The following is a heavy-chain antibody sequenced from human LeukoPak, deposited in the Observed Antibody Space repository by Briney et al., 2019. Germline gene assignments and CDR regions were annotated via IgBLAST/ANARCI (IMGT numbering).Heavy chain of an antibody. Sequence: ASVKVSCKASGYTFSGYYMHWVRQAPGQGLEWMGWINLYSGDTFYAQKFRGRVTMTRDTSINTAYVELNRLTSDDTALYYCATDLSSTAHWEFDYWGQGTLATVSS. V-gene: IGHV1-2*02. D-gene: IGHD2/OR15-2a*01. CDR1: GYTFSGYY. CDR2: INLYSGDT. J-gene: IGHJ4*02. CDR3: ATDLSSTAHWEFDY.